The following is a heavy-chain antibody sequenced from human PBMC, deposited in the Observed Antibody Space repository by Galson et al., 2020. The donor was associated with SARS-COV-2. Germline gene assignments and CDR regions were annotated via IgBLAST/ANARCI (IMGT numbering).Heavy chain of an antibody. CDR1: GFTFSSSS. D-gene: IGHD3-3*01. CDR2: ISGSSAST. CDR3: AKCSVGDGCWSGRTLEKY. Sequence: GGSLRLSCAASGFTFSSSSMSWVRQAPGNGPEWVSSISGSSASTYYTDSVKGRFTISRDNSKNTMYLQMNNLRAEDTAIYYCAKCSVGDGCWSGRTLEKYWGQGTLVTVSS. J-gene: IGHJ4*02. V-gene: IGHV3-23*01.